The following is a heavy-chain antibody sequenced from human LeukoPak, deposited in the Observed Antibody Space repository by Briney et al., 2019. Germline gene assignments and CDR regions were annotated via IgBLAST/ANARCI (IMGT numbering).Heavy chain of an antibody. CDR3: ALRSSNYYYYGMDV. CDR2: INAGNGNT. J-gene: IGHJ6*02. V-gene: IGHV1-3*01. CDR1: GYTFTSYA. D-gene: IGHD4-17*01. Sequence: ASVKVSCTASGYTFTSYAMHWVRQAPGQRLEWMGWINAGNGNTKYSQKFQGRVTITRDTSASTAYMELSSLRSEDTAVYYCALRSSNYYYYGMDVWGQGTTVTVSS.